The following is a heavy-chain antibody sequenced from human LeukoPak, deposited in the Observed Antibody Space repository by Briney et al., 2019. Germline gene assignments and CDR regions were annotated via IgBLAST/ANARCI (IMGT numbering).Heavy chain of an antibody. D-gene: IGHD2-15*01. J-gene: IGHJ4*02. V-gene: IGHV3-30-3*01. CDR2: ISYDGSNK. CDR1: GFTFSSYA. CDR3: AESRSVVAGADY. Sequence: PGGSLRLSCAASGFTFSSYAMHWVRQAPGKGLEWVAVISYDGSNKYYADSVKGRFTISRDNSKNTLYLQMNSLRAEDTALYYCAESRSVVAGADYWGQGTLVTVSS.